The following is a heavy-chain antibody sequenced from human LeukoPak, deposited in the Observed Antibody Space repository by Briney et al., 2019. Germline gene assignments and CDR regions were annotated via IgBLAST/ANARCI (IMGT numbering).Heavy chain of an antibody. CDR1: GFTFSSYE. CDR3: AREPSTVTTYYGMDV. V-gene: IGHV3-48*03. J-gene: IGHJ6*02. CDR2: ISSSGSTI. Sequence: GGSLRLSCAASGFTFSSYEMNWVRQAPGKGLEWVSYISSSGSTIYYADSVKGRFTISRDNAKNSLYLQMNSLRAEDTAVYYCAREPSTVTTYYGMDVWGQGTTVTVSS. D-gene: IGHD4-17*01.